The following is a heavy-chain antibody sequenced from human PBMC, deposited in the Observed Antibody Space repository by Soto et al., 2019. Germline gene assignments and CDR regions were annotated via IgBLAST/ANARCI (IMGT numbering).Heavy chain of an antibody. CDR3: ASPPKRGGSLYFDY. CDR2: INHSGSA. J-gene: IGHJ4*02. Sequence: PSETLSLTCAVYGGSFSGYYWSWIRQPPGKGLEWIGEINHSGSANYNPSLKSRVTISVDTSKNQFSLKLSSVTAADTAVYYCASPPKRGGSLYFDYWGQGPLVTVSS. V-gene: IGHV4-34*01. D-gene: IGHD5-12*01. CDR1: GGSFSGYY.